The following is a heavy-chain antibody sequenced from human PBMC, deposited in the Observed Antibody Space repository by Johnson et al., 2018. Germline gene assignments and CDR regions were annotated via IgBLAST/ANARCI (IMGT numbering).Heavy chain of an antibody. CDR3: AKGGDHSRSWSDANTQPDADYYYYGMDV. J-gene: IGHJ6*02. CDR1: GFTFSSYA. V-gene: IGHV3-23*04. D-gene: IGHD6-13*01. CDR2: ISGSGGST. Sequence: EVQLVESGGGLVQPGGSLRLACAASGFTFSSYAMSWVRQAPGKGLEWVSAISGSGGSTYYADSVKGRFTISRDNSKNTLYLQMNNLRAEDTAVYYCAKGGDHSRSWSDANTQPDADYYYYGMDVWGQGTTVTVSS.